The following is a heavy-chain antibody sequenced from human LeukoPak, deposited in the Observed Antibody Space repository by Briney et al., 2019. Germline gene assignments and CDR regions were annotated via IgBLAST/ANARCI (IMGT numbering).Heavy chain of an antibody. V-gene: IGHV3-66*01. Sequence: GGSLRLSCAASGLTVGSKYMGWVRQAPGKGLEWVSVIYRGGDTYYADSVRGRFTVSRDISQNTLYLQMNRLRVEDTAVYYCATRPDDNDFPYLDFWGQGTLVLVSS. CDR1: GLTVGSKY. D-gene: IGHD3-3*01. CDR3: ATRPDDNDFPYLDF. CDR2: IYRGGDT. J-gene: IGHJ4*02.